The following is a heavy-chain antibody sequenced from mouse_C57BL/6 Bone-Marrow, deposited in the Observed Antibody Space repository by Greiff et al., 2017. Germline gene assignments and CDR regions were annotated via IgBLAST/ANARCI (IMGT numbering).Heavy chain of an antibody. CDR2: IHPNSGST. CDR3: ARLLRYGY. V-gene: IGHV1-64*01. CDR1: GYTFTSYW. J-gene: IGHJ2*01. Sequence: QVQLQQPGAELVKPGASVKLSCKASGYTFTSYWMHWVKQRPGQGLEWLGMIHPNSGSTNSNEKFKSKATLTVDKSSSTAYMQLSSLTSEDSAVYYCARLLRYGYWGQGTTLTVSS. D-gene: IGHD1-1*01.